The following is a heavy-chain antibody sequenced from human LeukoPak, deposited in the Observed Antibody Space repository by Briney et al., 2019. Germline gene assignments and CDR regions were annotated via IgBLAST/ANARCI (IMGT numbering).Heavy chain of an antibody. CDR3: ARVPLEWEPNSWFDP. V-gene: IGHV1-18*01. CDR2: ISAYNGNT. CDR1: GYTFTSYG. J-gene: IGHJ5*02. D-gene: IGHD1-26*01. Sequence: ASVKVSCKASGYTFTSYGISWVRQAPGQGLEWMGWISAYNGNTNYAQKLQGRVTMTTDTSTSTAYMELRSLRSDDTAVYYCARVPLEWEPNSWFDPWGQGTLVTVSS.